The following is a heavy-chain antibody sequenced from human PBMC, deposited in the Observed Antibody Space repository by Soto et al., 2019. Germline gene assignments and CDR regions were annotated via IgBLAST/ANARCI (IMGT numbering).Heavy chain of an antibody. D-gene: IGHD6-19*01. Sequence: EVQLVESGGGLVQPGGSLRLSCADSGFIISSNWMHWVRQAPGKGLVWVSRINSDGSTTSYADSVKGRFTISRDNAKNTLYLQMNSLRAEDTAVYYCARGPSGWYRFDYWGQGTLVTVSS. CDR3: ARGPSGWYRFDY. V-gene: IGHV3-74*01. J-gene: IGHJ4*02. CDR1: GFIISSNW. CDR2: INSDGSTT.